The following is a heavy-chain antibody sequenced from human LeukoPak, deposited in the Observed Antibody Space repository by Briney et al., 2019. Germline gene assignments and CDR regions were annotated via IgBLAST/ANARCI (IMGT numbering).Heavy chain of an antibody. CDR3: ARDDRATHDY. CDR1: GYTFTAYY. J-gene: IGHJ4*02. CDR2: INPNNGGT. Sequence: ASVKVSCKASGYTFTAYYLHWVRQAPGLGLEWMGWINPNNGGTMYAQKFQGRLTTTLDTSISTLYMELSSLTSDDTAVYYCARDDRATHDYWGQGTLVTVSS. V-gene: IGHV1-2*02.